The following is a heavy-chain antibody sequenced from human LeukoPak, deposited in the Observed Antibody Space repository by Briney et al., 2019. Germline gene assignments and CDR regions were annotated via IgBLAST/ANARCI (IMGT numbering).Heavy chain of an antibody. V-gene: IGHV4-4*07. Sequence: PSETLSLTCTVSGSSISNFYWVWIRQPAGKGLEWIGLIYTSGNTNYNPSLKSRATMSVDTSKNQFSLKLSPVTDADTAVYYCARAVEITCMAYFDYWGQGTLVTVSS. J-gene: IGHJ4*02. CDR3: ARAVEITCMAYFDY. D-gene: IGHD2-21*01. CDR2: IYTSGNT. CDR1: GSSISNFY.